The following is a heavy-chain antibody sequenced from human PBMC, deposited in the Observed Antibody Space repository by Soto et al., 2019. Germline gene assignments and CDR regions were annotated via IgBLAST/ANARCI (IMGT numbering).Heavy chain of an antibody. V-gene: IGHV4-4*02. CDR3: ARGYGRNFDY. CDR1: GGSITSSNW. D-gene: IGHD5-18*01. CDR2: IYHSGST. J-gene: IGHJ4*02. Sequence: SETLSLTCAVSGGSITSSNWWSWVRQPPGKGLEWIGEIYHSGSTNYNPSLKSRVTISVDTSKNQFSLKLSSVTAADTAIYYCARGYGRNFDYWGQGTLVTVSS.